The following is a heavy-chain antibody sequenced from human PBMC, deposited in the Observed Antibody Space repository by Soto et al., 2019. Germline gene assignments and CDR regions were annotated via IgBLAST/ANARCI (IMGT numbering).Heavy chain of an antibody. CDR3: ARDSPVYYYDSSGYRSSDYYYYGMDV. CDR2: IWYDGSNK. V-gene: IGHV3-33*01. Sequence: GGSLRLSCAASGFTFSSYGMHWVRQAPGKGLEWVAVIWYDGSNKYYADSVKGRFTISRDNSKNTLYLQMNSLRAEDTAVYYCARDSPVYYYDSSGYRSSDYYYYGMDVWGQGTTVTVSS. CDR1: GFTFSSYG. J-gene: IGHJ6*02. D-gene: IGHD3-22*01.